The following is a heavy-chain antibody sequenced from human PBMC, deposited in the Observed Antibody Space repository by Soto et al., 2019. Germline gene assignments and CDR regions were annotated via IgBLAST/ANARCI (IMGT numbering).Heavy chain of an antibody. V-gene: IGHV3-15*01. CDR3: TTDERYCSGGSCYSWTVDFFDY. Sequence: EVQLVESGGGLVKPGGSLRLSCAASGFTFSNAWMSWVRQAPGKGLEWVGRIKSKTDGGTTDYAAPVKGRFTISRDDSKNTLYLQMNSLKTEDTAVYYCTTDERYCSGGSCYSWTVDFFDYWGQGTLVTVSS. J-gene: IGHJ4*02. CDR2: IKSKTDGGTT. CDR1: GFTFSNAW. D-gene: IGHD2-15*01.